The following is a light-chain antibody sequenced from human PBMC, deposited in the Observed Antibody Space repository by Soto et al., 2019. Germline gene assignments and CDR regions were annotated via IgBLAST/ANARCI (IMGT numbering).Light chain of an antibody. V-gene: IGKV3D-15*01. CDR3: QQYNNWPLT. CDR1: QSISSW. CDR2: GAS. Sequence: MTQSPSTLSASVGDRVTITCGASQSISSWLDWYQQRPGQAPRLLIYGASTRATGVPARFSGGGSGTEFTLTITSMKSEDFEVYWCQQYNNWPLTFGPGTRLEIK. J-gene: IGKJ5*01.